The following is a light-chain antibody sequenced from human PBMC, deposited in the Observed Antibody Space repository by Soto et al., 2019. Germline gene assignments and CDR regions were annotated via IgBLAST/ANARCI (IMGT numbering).Light chain of an antibody. V-gene: IGLV1-40*01. CDR2: GNT. CDR3: QSYDNSLSAEGV. Sequence: QSVLTQPPSVSGAPGQRVTISCTGSSCNIGAGHDVHWYQQLPGTAPKLLIYGNTNRPSGVPDRFSGSKSGTSASLAITGLQAEDEADYYCQSYDNSLSAEGVFGGGTKLTVL. J-gene: IGLJ2*01. CDR1: SCNIGAGHD.